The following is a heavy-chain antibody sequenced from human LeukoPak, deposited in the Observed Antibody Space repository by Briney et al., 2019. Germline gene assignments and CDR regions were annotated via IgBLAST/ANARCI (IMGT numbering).Heavy chain of an antibody. CDR2: IYTTGST. Sequence: SETLSLTCIVSGSSISSYYWSWIRQPAGKGLEWIGRIYTTGSTNYNPSLKSRVTMSVDTSKNQFSLKLSSVTAADTAVYYCARAAHSGSLAPFDYWGQGTLVTVPS. D-gene: IGHD1-26*01. V-gene: IGHV4-4*07. CDR3: ARAAHSGSLAPFDY. J-gene: IGHJ4*02. CDR1: GSSISSYY.